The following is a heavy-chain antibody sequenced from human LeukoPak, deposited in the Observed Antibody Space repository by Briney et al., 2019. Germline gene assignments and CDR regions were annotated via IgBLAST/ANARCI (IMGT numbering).Heavy chain of an antibody. CDR2: ISCYNGNT. Sequence: EASVKVSCKTSGYTFSNYGISWVRQAPGQGLEWMGWISCYNGNTDYAQKFQGRVTMTRDTSTSTVYMELRSLRSDDTAVYYCARDRSPTQLLRFVPWGQGTLVTVSS. J-gene: IGHJ5*02. CDR1: GYTFSNYG. D-gene: IGHD2-2*01. CDR3: ARDRSPTQLLRFVP. V-gene: IGHV1-18*01.